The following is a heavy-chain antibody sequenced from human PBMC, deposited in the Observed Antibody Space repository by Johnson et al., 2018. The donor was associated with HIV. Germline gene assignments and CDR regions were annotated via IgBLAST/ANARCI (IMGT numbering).Heavy chain of an antibody. Sequence: VQLVESGGGVIRPGGSLRLSCAASGFTFSSYWMTWVRQAPGKGLEWVANIKQHGSEKYYVESVRGRFTISRDNAKNSLYLQMGSLRVEDTAVYFCARDVSTYHNNMWTDAFDIWGQGTMVTVSS. CDR2: IKQHGSEK. CDR1: GFTFSSYW. V-gene: IGHV3-7*01. D-gene: IGHD1-14*01. CDR3: ARDVSTYHNNMWTDAFDI. J-gene: IGHJ3*02.